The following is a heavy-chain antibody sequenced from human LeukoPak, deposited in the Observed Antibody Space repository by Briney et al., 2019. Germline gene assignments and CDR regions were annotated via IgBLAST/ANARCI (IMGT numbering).Heavy chain of an antibody. CDR2: LYHSDSA. CDR1: GYSISNNYY. J-gene: IGHJ6*03. V-gene: IGHV4-38-2*01. CDR3: ARRHDSYYYYYIDV. Sequence: SETLSLTCAVSGYSISNNYYWVWIRQPPGRGLEWIGSLYHSDSAYYNTSLRSRVSMSVDTSKNQFSLTLSFVTAADTAVYYCARRHDSYYYYYIDVWGSGTTVTVSS.